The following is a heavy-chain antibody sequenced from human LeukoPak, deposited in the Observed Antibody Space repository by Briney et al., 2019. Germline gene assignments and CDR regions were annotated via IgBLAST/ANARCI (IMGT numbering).Heavy chain of an antibody. J-gene: IGHJ4*02. V-gene: IGHV3-30*03. Sequence: GGSLRLSCAASGFTFSNYGMHWVRQAPGKGLEWVTVISYDGSNKYYADSVKGRFTISRDNSKNTLYLQMNSLRAEDTAVYYCARDSSATFDYWGQGTLVTVSS. CDR3: ARDSSATFDY. D-gene: IGHD3-10*01. CDR2: ISYDGSNK. CDR1: GFTFSNYG.